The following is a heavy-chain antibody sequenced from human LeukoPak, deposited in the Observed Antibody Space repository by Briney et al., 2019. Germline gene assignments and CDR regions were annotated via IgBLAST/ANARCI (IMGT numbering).Heavy chain of an antibody. J-gene: IGHJ5*02. Sequence: SSETLSLTCTVSGGSISSYYWSWIRQPPGKGLEWIGYIYYSGSTNYNPSLKSRVTISVDTSKNQFSLKLSSVTAADTAVYYCASSITMVRGVIKFDPWGQGTLVTVSS. CDR3: ASSITMVRGVIKFDP. V-gene: IGHV4-59*08. CDR2: IYYSGST. CDR1: GGSISSYY. D-gene: IGHD3-10*01.